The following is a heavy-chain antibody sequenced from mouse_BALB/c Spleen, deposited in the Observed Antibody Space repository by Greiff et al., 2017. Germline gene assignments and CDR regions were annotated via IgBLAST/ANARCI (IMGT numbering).Heavy chain of an antibody. J-gene: IGHJ3*01. D-gene: IGHD2-4*01. CDR2: ISSGGSYT. V-gene: IGHV5-9-4*01. CDR3: AMDDYDVRLFAY. CDR1: GFTFSSYA. Sequence: EVQGVESGGGLVKPGGSLKLSCAASGFTFSSYAMSWVRQSPEKRLEWVAEISSGGSYTYYPDTVTGRFTISRDNAKNTLYLEMSSLRSEDTAMYYCAMDDYDVRLFAYWGQGTLVTVSA.